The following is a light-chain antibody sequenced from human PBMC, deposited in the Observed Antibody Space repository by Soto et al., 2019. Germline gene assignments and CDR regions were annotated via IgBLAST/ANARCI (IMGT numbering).Light chain of an antibody. CDR2: DVS. CDR1: SSDVGGYNY. J-gene: IGLJ1*01. CDR3: SSYTTSNTRQIV. Sequence: QSALTQPASVSGSPGQSITISCTGTSSDVGGYNYVSWYQHHQGKAPKLMIYDVSNRPSGVSIRFSGSKSDNTASLTISGLQPEDEADYHCSSYTTSNTRQIVFGTGTKLTVL. V-gene: IGLV2-14*03.